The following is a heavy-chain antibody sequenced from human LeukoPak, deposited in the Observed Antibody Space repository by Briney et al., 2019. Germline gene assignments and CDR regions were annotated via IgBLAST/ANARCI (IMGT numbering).Heavy chain of an antibody. V-gene: IGHV3-33*01. Sequence: PGRSLRLSCAASGFTFSSYGMHWVRQDPGKGLEWVALIWYDGNNKYYADSVKDRFTISRDNSKNTLYLQMNSLRAEDTALYYCARQYCSGGDCYFFDWGQGTLVTVSS. D-gene: IGHD2-15*01. CDR1: GFTFSSYG. J-gene: IGHJ4*02. CDR3: ARQYCSGGDCYFFD. CDR2: IWYDGNNK.